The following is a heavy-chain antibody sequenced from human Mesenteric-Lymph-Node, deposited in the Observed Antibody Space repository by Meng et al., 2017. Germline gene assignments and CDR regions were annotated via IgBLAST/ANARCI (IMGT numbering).Heavy chain of an antibody. Sequence: QVQLQESGPGLVKPSQTLSPTCTVSGDSISSGEYFWSWIRQHPGKGLEWIGYIHDSGSTYYNPSLKSRVTISADTSKNQFSLKLSSVTAADTAVYYCARASYGSGSPLGESWFDPWGQGTLVTVSS. J-gene: IGHJ5*02. CDR3: ARASYGSGSPLGESWFDP. CDR2: IHDSGST. CDR1: GDSISSGEYF. D-gene: IGHD3-10*01. V-gene: IGHV4-31*03.